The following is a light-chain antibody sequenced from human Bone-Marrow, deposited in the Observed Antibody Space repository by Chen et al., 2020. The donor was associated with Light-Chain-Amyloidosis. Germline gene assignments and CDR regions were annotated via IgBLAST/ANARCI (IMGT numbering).Light chain of an antibody. V-gene: IGLV3-25*03. J-gene: IGLJ2*01. CDR2: RDT. CDR3: QSADSSGTYEVI. CDR1: DLPTKY. Sequence: SYELTQPPSVSVSPGTTGRNTCSGDDLPTKYAYWYQQKPGQAPVLVIHRDTERPSGISERFSGSSSGTTATLTISGVQAEDEADYHCQSADSSGTYEVIFGGGTKLTVL.